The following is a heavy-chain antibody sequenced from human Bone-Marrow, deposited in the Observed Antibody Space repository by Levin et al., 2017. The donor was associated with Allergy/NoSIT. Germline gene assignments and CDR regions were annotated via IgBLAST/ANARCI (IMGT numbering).Heavy chain of an antibody. J-gene: IGHJ4*02. CDR1: GFSFSRNA. CDR3: AKDTPVVTSSGWSGNSFDY. D-gene: IGHD6-19*01. V-gene: IGHV3-23*01. Sequence: GESLKISCAASGFSFSRNAMSWVRQAPGKGLEWVSTVTGASASTYYADSVKGRFNVYRDNSRNTLYLQMNSLTVEDTALYFCAKDTPVVTSSGWSGNSFDYWGQGSLVIVSS. CDR2: VTGASAST.